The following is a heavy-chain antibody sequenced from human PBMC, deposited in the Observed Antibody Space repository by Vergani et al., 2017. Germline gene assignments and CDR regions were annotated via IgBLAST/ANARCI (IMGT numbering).Heavy chain of an antibody. Sequence: EVQLVESGGGLIQPGMSLRLSCAASGFTLDDYAMHWVRQASGKGLEWVACVSWNGNKTPYADSVKGRFTISRDTVKNLLYLEMKSLRREDTALYYCAKSIRGGDRGNFDSWGQGTLVSVSS. CDR2: VSWNGNKT. J-gene: IGHJ5*01. CDR3: AKSIRGGDRGNFDS. D-gene: IGHD3-16*01. V-gene: IGHV3-9*01. CDR1: GFTLDDYA.